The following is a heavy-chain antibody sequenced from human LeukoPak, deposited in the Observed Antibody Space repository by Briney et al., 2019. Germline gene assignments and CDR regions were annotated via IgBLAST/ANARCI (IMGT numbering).Heavy chain of an antibody. CDR3: ARGTHSSSPIPLDY. V-gene: IGHV4-59*01. CDR2: IHYSGST. CDR1: GGSISTYY. D-gene: IGHD6-6*01. J-gene: IGHJ4*02. Sequence: SETLSLTCTVSGGSISTYYWSWIRQPPGKGLEWIGYIHYSGSTNYNPSLNSRVTISVDTSKNQFSLKVNSVTAADTAVYYCARGTHSSSPIPLDYWGQGTLVTVSS.